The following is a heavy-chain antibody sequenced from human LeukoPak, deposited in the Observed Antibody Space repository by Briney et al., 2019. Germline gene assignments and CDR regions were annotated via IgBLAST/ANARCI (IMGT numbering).Heavy chain of an antibody. V-gene: IGHV1-18*01. Sequence: GASVKVSCKASGYSFTSYGISWVRQAPGQGLEWMGWISAYNGNTNYAQKLQGRVTMTTDTSTSTAYMELRSLRSDDTAVYYCARFSIAAAGAYPDGIENMDVWGKGTTVTVSS. J-gene: IGHJ6*03. D-gene: IGHD6-13*01. CDR1: GYSFTSYG. CDR2: ISAYNGNT. CDR3: ARFSIAAAGAYPDGIENMDV.